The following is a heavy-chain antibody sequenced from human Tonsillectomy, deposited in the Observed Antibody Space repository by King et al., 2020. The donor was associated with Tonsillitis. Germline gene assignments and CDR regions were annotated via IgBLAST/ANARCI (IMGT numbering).Heavy chain of an antibody. V-gene: IGHV3-30-3*01. Sequence: VQLVESGGGVVQPGRSLRLSCAASGFTFSTYAMQWVRPAPGKGLEWVAVISYDGSNKYYADSVKDRFTISRDNSKNTLYLQMNSLRPEDTAVYFCARDSDFWSGYYTGPFDSWGQGTLVTVSS. CDR2: ISYDGSNK. CDR1: GFTFSTYA. CDR3: ARDSDFWSGYYTGPFDS. D-gene: IGHD3-3*01. J-gene: IGHJ4*02.